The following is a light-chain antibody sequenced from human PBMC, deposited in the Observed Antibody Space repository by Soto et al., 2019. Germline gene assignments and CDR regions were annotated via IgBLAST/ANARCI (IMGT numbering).Light chain of an antibody. CDR2: ESN. CDR1: SNDVGGYDL. V-gene: IGLV2-23*03. CDR3: CSFAGGATFV. Sequence: QSVLTQPASVSGSPGQSITICCTGTSNDVGGYDLVSWYQHHPGKAPKLLIYESNKRPSGVSDRFSGSRSGNTASLTISALRPEDEADYSCCSFAGGATFVFGGGTQLTVL. J-gene: IGLJ3*02.